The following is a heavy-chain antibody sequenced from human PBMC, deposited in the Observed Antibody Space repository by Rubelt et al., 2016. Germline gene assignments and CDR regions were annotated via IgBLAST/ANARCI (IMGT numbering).Heavy chain of an antibody. V-gene: IGHV1-2*02. CDR1: GYTFTGSY. J-gene: IGHJ4*02. Sequence: QVQLVQSGAEVKKPGASVKVSCKASGYTFTGSYLHWVRQAPGQGLEYMGWINPKSGDTKSAQEFQGRVTMTRDTSISTLYMELSRLRSDDTAMYYCAKTGTRTKNSWGQGTLVTVSS. CDR2: INPKSGDT. D-gene: IGHD1-7*01. CDR3: AKTGTRTKNS.